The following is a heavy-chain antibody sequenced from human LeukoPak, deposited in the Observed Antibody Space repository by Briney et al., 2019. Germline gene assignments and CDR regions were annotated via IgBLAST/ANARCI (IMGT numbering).Heavy chain of an antibody. CDR1: GLTFSSYW. Sequence: GGSLRLSCAASGLTFSSYWMHWVRQAPGKGLVWVSRINSDGSSTSYADSVKGRFTISRDNAKNTLYLQMNSLRAEDTAVYYCASFGSGSAGDENWFDPWGQGTLVTVSS. V-gene: IGHV3-74*01. D-gene: IGHD2-21*02. CDR3: ASFGSGSAGDENWFDP. J-gene: IGHJ5*02. CDR2: INSDGSST.